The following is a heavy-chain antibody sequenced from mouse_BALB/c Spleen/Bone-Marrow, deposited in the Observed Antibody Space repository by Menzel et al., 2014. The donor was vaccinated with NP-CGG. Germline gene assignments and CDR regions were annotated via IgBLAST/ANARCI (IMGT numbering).Heavy chain of an antibody. CDR3: TRLDSSGYVAY. CDR1: GYTFTDYE. CDR2: IDPETGGT. Sequence: QVQLQQSGAELVRPGASVTLSCKASGYTFTDYEMHWLKQTPVHGLEWIGAIDPETGGTAYNQKFKGRATLTTDKSSSTAYMELRSLTSEDSAVYYCTRLDSSGYVAYRGQGTLVTVSA. D-gene: IGHD3-2*01. V-gene: IGHV1-15*01. J-gene: IGHJ3*01.